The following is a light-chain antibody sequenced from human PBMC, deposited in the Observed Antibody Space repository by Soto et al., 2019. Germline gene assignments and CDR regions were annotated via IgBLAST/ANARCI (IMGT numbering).Light chain of an antibody. CDR2: GAS. CDR1: QSLRSAD. V-gene: IGKV3-20*01. CDR3: HQYGTSART. Sequence: PGERATLSCRASQSLRSADLACYQQIPGQAPGLLIYGASSRATGIPDGFSGSGSGTDFNVTVSRLAPEDFAVYYCHQYGTSARTFGEATKVEIK. J-gene: IGKJ1*01.